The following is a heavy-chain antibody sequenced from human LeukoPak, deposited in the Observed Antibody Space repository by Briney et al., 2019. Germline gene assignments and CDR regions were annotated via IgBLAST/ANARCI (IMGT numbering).Heavy chain of an antibody. J-gene: IGHJ4*02. D-gene: IGHD3-22*01. CDR3: TSYYYDDNH. V-gene: IGHV1-24*01. CDR1: GYTLTELS. CDR2: FDPEDAKI. Sequence: ASVKVSCKVSGYTLTELSMHWVRQAPGKGLEWMGGFDPEDAKIIYAQKFQGRVTMTEDTSTDTAYMELSSLKSEDTAVYYCTSYYYDDNHWGQRTLVTVSS.